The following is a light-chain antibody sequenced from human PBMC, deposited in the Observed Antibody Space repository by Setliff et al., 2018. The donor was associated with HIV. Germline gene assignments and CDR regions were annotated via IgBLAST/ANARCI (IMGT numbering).Light chain of an antibody. J-gene: IGLJ1*01. V-gene: IGLV2-14*01. CDR1: SSDVGGYNY. CDR2: DVS. CDR3: SSYTSSSTYV. Sequence: QSVLTQPASVSGSPGRSITISCTGTSSDVGGYNYVSWYQQHPDKAPKLMIYDVSYRPSGVSNRFSGSKSGNTASLTISGLQAEDESDYYCSSYTSSSTYVFGTGTKVTVL.